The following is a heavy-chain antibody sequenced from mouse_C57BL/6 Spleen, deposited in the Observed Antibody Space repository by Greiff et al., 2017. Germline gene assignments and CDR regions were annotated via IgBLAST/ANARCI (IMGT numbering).Heavy chain of an antibody. D-gene: IGHD1-1*01. J-gene: IGHJ4*01. CDR1: GFNIKDYY. CDR2: IDPEDGDT. Sequence: VHVKQSGAELVRPGASVKLSCTASGFNIKDYYMHWVKQRPEQGLEWIGRIDPEDGDTEYAPKFQGKATMTADTSSNTAYLQLSSLTSEDTAVYYCTTEGSTDYYAMDYWGQGTSVTVSS. CDR3: TTEGSTDYYAMDY. V-gene: IGHV14-1*01.